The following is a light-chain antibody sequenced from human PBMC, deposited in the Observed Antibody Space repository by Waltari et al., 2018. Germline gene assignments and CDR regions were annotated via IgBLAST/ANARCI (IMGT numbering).Light chain of an antibody. J-gene: IGKJ3*01. CDR2: DSS. CDR3: QQRSHWPRT. V-gene: IGKV3-11*01. CDR1: QSVYNY. Sequence: EIVLTQSPATLSLSPGARATLSCRASQSVYNYLAWYQQKPGQAPRLLIYDSSNRATGIPARFSGSGSGTDFTLTISSLEPEDFAVYYCQQRSHWPRTFGPGTKVDIK.